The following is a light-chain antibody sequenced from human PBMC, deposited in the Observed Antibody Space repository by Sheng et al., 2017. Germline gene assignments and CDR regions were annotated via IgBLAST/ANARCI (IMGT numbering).Light chain of an antibody. J-gene: IGLJ2*01. Sequence: QSALTQPASVSGSPGQSITISCTGNSDNIGRFAYVSWYQCHPGKSPKLIIYDVINRPSGVSSRFSGSKSGNTASLTISGLQAEDEADYFCSSFTVRSTLGVFGGGTKLTV. V-gene: IGLV2-14*03. CDR2: DVI. CDR3: SSFTVRSTLGV. CDR1: SDNIGRFAY.